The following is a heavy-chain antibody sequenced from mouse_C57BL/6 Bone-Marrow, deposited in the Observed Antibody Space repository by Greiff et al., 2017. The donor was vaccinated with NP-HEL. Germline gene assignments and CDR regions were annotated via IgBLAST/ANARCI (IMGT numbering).Heavy chain of an antibody. CDR2: ISYDRSN. D-gene: IGHD4-1*01. Sequence: EVQLQESGPGLVKPSQSLSLTCSVTGYSITSGYYWNWIRQFPGNKLEWMGYISYDRSNNYNPSLKNRISITRDTSKNQFFLKLNSVTTEDTATYYCARDLLTGTGFAYWGQGTLVTVSA. CDR1: GYSITSGYY. CDR3: ARDLLTGTGFAY. J-gene: IGHJ3*01. V-gene: IGHV3-6*01.